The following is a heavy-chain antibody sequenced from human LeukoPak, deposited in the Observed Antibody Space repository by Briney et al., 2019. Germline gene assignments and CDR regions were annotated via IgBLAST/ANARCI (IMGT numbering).Heavy chain of an antibody. Sequence: GGSLRLSCAASGFTFTSYWMHWVRQAPGKGLVWLSRINSDGTITSYVDSLEGRFTISRDNAKNTVYLQMNSLRAEDTAVYYCARPGVGFDYWGQGALVTVSS. J-gene: IGHJ4*02. V-gene: IGHV3-74*01. CDR1: GFTFTSYW. CDR3: ARPGVGFDY. CDR2: INSDGTIT.